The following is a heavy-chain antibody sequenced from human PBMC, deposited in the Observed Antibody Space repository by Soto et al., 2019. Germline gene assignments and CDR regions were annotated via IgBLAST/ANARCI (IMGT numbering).Heavy chain of an antibody. D-gene: IGHD3-10*01. Sequence: PSETLSLTCTVSGGSISSDYWSWIRQPPGKGLEWIGYIYYSGSTNYNPSLKSRVTISVDTSKNQFSLKLSSVTAADTAVYYCARGSGSYYKGAPDYWGQGTLVTVSS. CDR3: ARGSGSYYKGAPDY. CDR1: GGSISSDY. V-gene: IGHV4-59*01. CDR2: IYYSGST. J-gene: IGHJ4*02.